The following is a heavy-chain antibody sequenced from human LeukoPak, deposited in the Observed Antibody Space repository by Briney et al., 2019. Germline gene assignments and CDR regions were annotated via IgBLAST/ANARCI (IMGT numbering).Heavy chain of an antibody. V-gene: IGHV3-30*04. CDR1: GFTFSSYA. CDR2: ISYDGSNK. CDR3: AKGYGGSGSPHYYYYMDV. D-gene: IGHD3-10*01. Sequence: QPGRSLRLSCAASGFTFSSYAMHWVRQAPGKGLEWVAVISYDGSNKYYADSVKGRFTISRDNSKNTLYLQMNSLRAEDTAVYYCAKGYGGSGSPHYYYYMDVWGKGTTVTVSS. J-gene: IGHJ6*03.